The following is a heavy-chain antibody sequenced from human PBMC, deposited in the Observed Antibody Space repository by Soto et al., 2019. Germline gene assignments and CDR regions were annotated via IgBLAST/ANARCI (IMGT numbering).Heavy chain of an antibody. Sequence: QVQLVESGGGVVQPGRSLRLSCAASGFTFSSYGMHWVRQAPGKGLKWVAVIWYDGSNKYYADSVKGRFTISRDNSKNTLYLQMNSLRAEDTAVYYCARDSSSWCFDYWGQGTLVTVSS. CDR2: IWYDGSNK. D-gene: IGHD6-13*01. CDR1: GFTFSSYG. J-gene: IGHJ4*02. CDR3: ARDSSSWCFDY. V-gene: IGHV3-33*01.